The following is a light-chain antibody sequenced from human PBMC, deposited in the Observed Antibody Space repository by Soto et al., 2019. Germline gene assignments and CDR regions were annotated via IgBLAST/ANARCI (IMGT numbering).Light chain of an antibody. J-gene: IGLJ3*02. Sequence: NFMLTQPHSVSESPGKTVIISCTRRSGSIASNYVQWYQQRPGSSPTTVIYEDNQRPSGVPDRFSGSIDSSSNSASLTISGLETEDEADYYCQSYDATNPVFGGGTKLTVL. V-gene: IGLV6-57*01. CDR2: EDN. CDR1: SGSIASNY. CDR3: QSYDATNPV.